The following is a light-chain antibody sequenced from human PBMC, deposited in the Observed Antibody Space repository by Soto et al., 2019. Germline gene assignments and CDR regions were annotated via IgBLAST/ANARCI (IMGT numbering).Light chain of an antibody. CDR2: GAS. CDR1: QSVSNNY. V-gene: IGKV3-20*01. CDR3: QRYGRSPGLFT. J-gene: IGKJ3*01. Sequence: EIVLTQSPGSLSLSPGERATLSCRASQSVSNNYLAWDLQKPGQAPKLLIYGASNSATGIPDSFSGSGSGTDFTLTISRLEPEDLAVYLCQRYGRSPGLFTFGPGTKVVIK.